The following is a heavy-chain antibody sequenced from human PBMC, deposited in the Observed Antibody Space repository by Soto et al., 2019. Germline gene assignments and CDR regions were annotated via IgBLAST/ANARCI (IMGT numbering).Heavy chain of an antibody. CDR2: INHSGST. V-gene: IGHV4-34*01. D-gene: IGHD6-6*01. Sequence: SETLSLTCAVYGGSFSGYYWSWIRQPPGKGLEWIGEINHSGSTNYNPSLKSRVTISVDTSKNQFSLKLSSVTAADTAVYYCARVIAARRDGAKNYYYYGLDVWRQGTKVT. CDR1: GGSFSGYY. J-gene: IGHJ6*02. CDR3: ARVIAARRDGAKNYYYYGLDV.